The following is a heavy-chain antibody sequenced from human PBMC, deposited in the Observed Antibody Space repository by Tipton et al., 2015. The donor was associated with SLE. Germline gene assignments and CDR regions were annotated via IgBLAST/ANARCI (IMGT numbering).Heavy chain of an antibody. CDR3: AREARPYYYYYYMDV. CDR2: IYYSGST. J-gene: IGHJ6*03. V-gene: IGHV4-39*07. CDR1: GGSISSSSYY. Sequence: TLPLTCTVSGGSISSSSYYWGWIRQPPGKGLEWIGSIYYSGSTYYNPSLKSRVTISVDTSKNQFSLKLSSVTAADTAVYYCAREARPYYYYYYMDVWGKGTTVTVSS.